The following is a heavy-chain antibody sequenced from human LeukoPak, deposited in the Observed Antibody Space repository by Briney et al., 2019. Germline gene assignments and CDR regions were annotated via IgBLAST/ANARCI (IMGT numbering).Heavy chain of an antibody. J-gene: IGHJ4*02. CDR2: IYYSGST. D-gene: IGHD5-24*01. Sequence: SETLSLTCAVSGASISGSGYYWGWIRQPPGKGLEWIGNIYYSGSTYYNPSLKSRVTISVDTSKNQFSLKLSSVTAADTAVYYCARDEGDGYNKGDYWGQGTLVTVSS. CDR1: GASISGSGYY. V-gene: IGHV4-39*07. CDR3: ARDEGDGYNKGDY.